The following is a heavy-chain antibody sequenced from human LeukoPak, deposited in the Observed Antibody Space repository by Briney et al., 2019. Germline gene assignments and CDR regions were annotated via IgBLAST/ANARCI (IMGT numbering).Heavy chain of an antibody. D-gene: IGHD3-3*01. V-gene: IGHV3-7*01. J-gene: IGHJ4*02. CDR2: ISQDGSEK. Sequence: PGGSLRLSCAPSRVSFSTNLVCWVCEAPGKGPEWVANISQDGSEKYYVDSVKGRFTISRDNAQNSLYLQMNSLRAEDTAVYYCARWSNWGQGTLVTVSS. CDR3: ARWSN. CDR1: RVSFSTNL.